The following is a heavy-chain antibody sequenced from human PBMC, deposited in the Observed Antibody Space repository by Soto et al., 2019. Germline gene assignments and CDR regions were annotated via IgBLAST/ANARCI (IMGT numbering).Heavy chain of an antibody. D-gene: IGHD2-8*01. CDR1: GVTVSTHD. V-gene: IGHV3-48*02. CDR2: ISSSRRTI. Sequence: PGGSLRLACAASGVTVSTHDISGVRQAPGKGLEWVSYISSSRRTIHYADSVKGRFTVSRDNAKNSLYLQMNSLRDEDTAVYYCATDTGGLMVHDDAFDIWGQGTMVTVSS. CDR3: ATDTGGLMVHDDAFDI. J-gene: IGHJ3*02.